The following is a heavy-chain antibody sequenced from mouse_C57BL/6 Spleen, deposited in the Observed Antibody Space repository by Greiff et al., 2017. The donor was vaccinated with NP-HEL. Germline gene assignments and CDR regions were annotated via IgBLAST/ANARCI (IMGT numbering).Heavy chain of an antibody. V-gene: IGHV1-9*01. D-gene: IGHD1-1*01. J-gene: IGHJ1*03. CDR2: ILSGSGST. CDR1: GYTITGYW. Sequence: VQLQQSGAELVKPGASVKLSCKATGYTITGYWIEWVKQRHGGGLEWIGEILSGSGSTNYNEKFKGKATFTADTSYNTAYMQLSSLTTEDSAIYCGARKTTRYFDVWGTGTTVTVSS. CDR3: ARKTTRYFDV.